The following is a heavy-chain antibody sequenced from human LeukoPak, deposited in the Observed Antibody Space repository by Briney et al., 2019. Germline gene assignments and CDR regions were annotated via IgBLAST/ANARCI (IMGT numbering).Heavy chain of an antibody. D-gene: IGHD3-10*01. CDR2: IYYSGST. CDR3: ARCKMVRGVIITSPFYYYYYMDV. CDR1: GGSISSGDYY. J-gene: IGHJ6*03. Sequence: SETLSLTCTVSGGSISSGDYYWSWIRQPPGKGLEWIGYIYYSGSTYYNPSLKSRVTISVDTSKNQFSLKLSSVTAADTAVYYCARCKMVRGVIITSPFYYYYYMDVWGKGTMVTVSS. V-gene: IGHV4-30-4*08.